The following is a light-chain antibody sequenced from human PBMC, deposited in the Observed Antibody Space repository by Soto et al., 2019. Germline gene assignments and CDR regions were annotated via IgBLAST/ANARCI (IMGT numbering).Light chain of an antibody. CDR2: DAS. J-gene: IGKJ1*01. V-gene: IGKV3-15*01. CDR1: QSVSSH. Sequence: EIVMTQSPATLSVSPGERATLSCRASQSVSSHLARYQHKPGQAPRLLIYDASTRATDVPDRFTGSGSATEFTLTISSLQSEDFAVYYCQQYNNWPLTWTFGLGTKVDIK. CDR3: QQYNNWPLTWT.